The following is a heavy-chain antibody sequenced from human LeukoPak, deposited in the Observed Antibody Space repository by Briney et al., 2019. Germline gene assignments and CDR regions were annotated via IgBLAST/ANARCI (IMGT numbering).Heavy chain of an antibody. CDR1: GGSISSYY. CDR2: IYYSGST. J-gene: IGHJ4*02. Sequence: SETLSLTCTVSGGSISSYYWSWIRQPPGKGLEWIGYIYYSGSTNYNPSLKSRVTISVDTSKNQFSLKLSSVTAADTAVYYCARQSGIAAAGHDYWGQGTLVTVSS. D-gene: IGHD6-13*01. V-gene: IGHV4-59*08. CDR3: ARQSGIAAAGHDY.